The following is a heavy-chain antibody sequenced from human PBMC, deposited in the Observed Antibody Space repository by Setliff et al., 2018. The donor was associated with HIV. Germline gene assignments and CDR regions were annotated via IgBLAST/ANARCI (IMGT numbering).Heavy chain of an antibody. J-gene: IGHJ4*02. V-gene: IGHV4-39*07. CDR1: GDSISRSRYY. CDR3: ARVGWDYYDSSGVGEFDY. Sequence: SETLSLTCVVSGDSISRSRYYWGWIRQPPGKGLEWIGSIYYSGRTYYNPSLKSRVTISVDTSKNQFSLKLSSVTAADTAVYYCARVGWDYYDSSGVGEFDYWGQGTLVTVSS. D-gene: IGHD3-22*01. CDR2: IYYSGRT.